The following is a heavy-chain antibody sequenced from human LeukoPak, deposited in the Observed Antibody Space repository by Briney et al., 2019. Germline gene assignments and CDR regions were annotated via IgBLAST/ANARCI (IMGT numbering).Heavy chain of an antibody. CDR1: GGSISSYY. V-gene: IGHV4-59*01. D-gene: IGHD1-26*01. J-gene: IGHJ3*02. Sequence: SETLSLTCTVSGGSISSYYWSWIRQPPGKGLEWIGYIYYSGSTNYNPSLKSRVTISVGTSKNQFSLKLSSVTAADTAVYYCARSQYYRAFDIWGQGTMVTVSS. CDR3: ARSQYYRAFDI. CDR2: IYYSGST.